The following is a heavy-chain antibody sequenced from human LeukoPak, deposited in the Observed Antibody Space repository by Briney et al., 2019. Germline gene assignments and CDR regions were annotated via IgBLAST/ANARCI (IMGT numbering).Heavy chain of an antibody. CDR3: ARGRDLDCSSASCSMFDY. CDR2: INPNSGGT. D-gene: IGHD2-2*01. Sequence: AASVKVSCKASGYTFTGYYMHWVRQAPGQGLEWMGWINPNSGGTKYAQKFQGRVTMTRDTSINTAYMELSSLTSDDTAVYYCARGRDLDCSSASCSMFDYWGQGTLVTVS. V-gene: IGHV1-2*02. CDR1: GYTFTGYY. J-gene: IGHJ4*02.